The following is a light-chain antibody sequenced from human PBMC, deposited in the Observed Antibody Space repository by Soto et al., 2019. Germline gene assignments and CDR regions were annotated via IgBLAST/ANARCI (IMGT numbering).Light chain of an antibody. Sequence: EIVMTQSPVTLSMSPGERATLSCRASHFVSSNLAWYQQKPGQAPRLLIYGASTRATGIPARFSGSGSGREFTLTICHLQSDDFAVYFCQQYRNWPPITFGQGTRLEIK. CDR3: QQYRNWPPIT. CDR1: HFVSSN. J-gene: IGKJ5*01. CDR2: GAS. V-gene: IGKV3D-15*01.